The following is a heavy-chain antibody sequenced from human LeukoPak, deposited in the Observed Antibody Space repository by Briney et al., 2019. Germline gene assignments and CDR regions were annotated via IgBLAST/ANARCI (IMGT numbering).Heavy chain of an antibody. CDR2: IYHSGST. V-gene: IGHV4-38-2*02. Sequence: LETLSLTCTVSGYSISSGYYWGWIRQPPGKGLEWIGSIYHSGSTYYNPSLKSRVTISVDTSKNQFSLKLSSVTAADTAVYYCARWVALQGGWFDPWGQGTLVTVSS. CDR1: GYSISSGYY. J-gene: IGHJ5*02. D-gene: IGHD2-15*01. CDR3: ARWVALQGGWFDP.